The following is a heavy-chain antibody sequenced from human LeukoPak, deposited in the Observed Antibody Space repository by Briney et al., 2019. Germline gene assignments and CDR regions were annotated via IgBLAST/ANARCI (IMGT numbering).Heavy chain of an antibody. CDR1: GYTFTGYY. CDR3: ARVASHCSGGSCYSFDAFDI. D-gene: IGHD2-15*01. CDR2: INPNSGGT. V-gene: IGHV1-2*04. J-gene: IGHJ3*02. Sequence: ASVKVSCKASGYTFTGYYTHWVRQAPGQGLEWMGWINPNSGGTNYAQKFQGWVTMTRDTSISTAYMELSRLRSDDTAVYYCARVASHCSGGSCYSFDAFDIWGQGTMVTVSS.